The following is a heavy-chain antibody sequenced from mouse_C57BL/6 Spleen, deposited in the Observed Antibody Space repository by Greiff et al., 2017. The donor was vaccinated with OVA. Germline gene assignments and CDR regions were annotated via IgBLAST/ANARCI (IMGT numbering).Heavy chain of an antibody. V-gene: IGHV1-22*01. D-gene: IGHD1-1*01. J-gene: IGHJ2*01. CDR2: INPNNGGT. CDR1: GYTFTDYN. CDR3: ARWEIHYYGSSYGY. Sequence: EVQWVESGPELVKPGASVKMSCKASGYTFTDYNMHWVKQSHGKSLEWIGYINPNNGGTSYNQKFKGKATLTVNKSSSTAYMELRSLTSEDSAVYYCARWEIHYYGSSYGYWGQGTTLTVSS.